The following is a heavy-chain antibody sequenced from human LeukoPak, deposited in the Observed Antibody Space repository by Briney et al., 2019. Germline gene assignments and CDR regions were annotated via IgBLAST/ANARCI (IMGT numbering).Heavy chain of an antibody. Sequence: GGSLTLTCAASLFTASDKYGSWVRQAPGKGLEWVSVIYSGGSTYYADSVKGRFTISRDNSKNTLYLQMNSLRAEDTAVYYCAKVAPTGPHLEHWGQGTLVTVSS. CDR2: IYSGGST. CDR3: AKVAPTGPHLEH. J-gene: IGHJ4*02. CDR1: LFTASDKY. V-gene: IGHV3-66*01. D-gene: IGHD4-17*01.